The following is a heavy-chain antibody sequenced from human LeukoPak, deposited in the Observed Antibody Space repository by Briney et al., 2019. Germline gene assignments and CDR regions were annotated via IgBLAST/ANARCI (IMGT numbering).Heavy chain of an antibody. V-gene: IGHV3-48*03. CDR3: ARGHRYSYGMDV. CDR1: GITLSSCE. CDR2: ISTSGTTT. Sequence: GGSLRLFCAVSGITLSSCEMNWVRQAPGKGLEWVSYISTSGTTTYYADSVKGRFTISRDNAKNSLYLQMNSLRAGDTAIYYCARGHRYSYGMDVWGHGTTVTVSS. J-gene: IGHJ6*02.